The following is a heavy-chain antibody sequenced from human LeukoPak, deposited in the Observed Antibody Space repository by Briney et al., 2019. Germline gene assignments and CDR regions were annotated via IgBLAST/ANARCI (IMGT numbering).Heavy chain of an antibody. V-gene: IGHV3-7*01. CDR3: ARDRQWQNY. J-gene: IGHJ4*02. CDR2: IKQDGSEK. Sequence: GGSLRLSCAASGFTFSSYAMSWVRQAPGKGLEWAANIKQDGSEKYYVDSVKGRFTISRDNAKNSLYLQMNSLRAEDTAVYYCARDRQWQNYWGQGTLVTVSS. D-gene: IGHD6-19*01. CDR1: GFTFSSYA.